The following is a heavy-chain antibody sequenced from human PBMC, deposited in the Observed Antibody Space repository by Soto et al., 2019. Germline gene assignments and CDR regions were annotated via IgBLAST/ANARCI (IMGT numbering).Heavy chain of an antibody. Sequence: APVKVSCKASGGTFSSYVISWLRRAPGQGLEWMGGIIPIFGKANYAQKLQGRVTITADESTSTAYMELSSLRSEDTAVYYCARTIEYSSSSSIDYWGQGTLVTVSS. V-gene: IGHV1-69*13. J-gene: IGHJ4*02. CDR2: IIPIFGKA. CDR3: ARTIEYSSSSSIDY. D-gene: IGHD6-6*01. CDR1: GGTFSSYV.